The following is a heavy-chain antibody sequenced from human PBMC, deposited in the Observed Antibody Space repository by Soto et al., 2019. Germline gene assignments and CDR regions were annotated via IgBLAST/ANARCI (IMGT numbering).Heavy chain of an antibody. V-gene: IGHV3-33*01. CDR1: GFTFSSYG. J-gene: IGHJ4*02. Sequence: GGSLRLSCAASGFTFSSYGMHWVRQAPGKGLEWVAVIWYDGSNKYYADSVKGRFTISRDNSKNTLYLQMNSLRAEDTAVYYCARDLKINCSGGSCYYIRWTFDYWGQGTLVTVSS. CDR3: ARDLKINCSGGSCYYIRWTFDY. CDR2: IWYDGSNK. D-gene: IGHD2-15*01.